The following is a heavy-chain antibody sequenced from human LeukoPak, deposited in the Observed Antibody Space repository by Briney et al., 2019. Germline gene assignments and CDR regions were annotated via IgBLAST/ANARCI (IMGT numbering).Heavy chain of an antibody. V-gene: IGHV3-30*18. J-gene: IGHJ4*02. D-gene: IGHD6-13*01. CDR1: GFSFSNYG. Sequence: GGPLRLSCAASGFSFSNYGMHWVRQGPGKGLEWVAVISNDGSHIHYADSVKGRFTISRDSSKNTLYLQMNSLRAEDTAVYYCAKSYSNTWPSPDVDYWGQGTLVTVSS. CDR2: ISNDGSHI. CDR3: AKSYSNTWPSPDVDY.